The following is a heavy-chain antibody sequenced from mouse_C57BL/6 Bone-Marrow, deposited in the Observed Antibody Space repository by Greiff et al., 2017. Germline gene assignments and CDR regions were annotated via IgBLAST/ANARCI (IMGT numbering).Heavy chain of an antibody. D-gene: IGHD1-1*02. V-gene: IGHV1-81*01. CDR1: GYTFTSYG. CDR2: IYPRSGNT. Sequence: QVQLQQSGAELARPGASVKLSCKASGYTFTSYGISWVKQRTGQGLEWIGEIYPRSGNTYYNEKFKGKATLTADKSSSTAYMELRSLTSEDSGVYFGARAGGYPLCYYAMDYWGQGTSVTVSS. CDR3: ARAGGYPLCYYAMDY. J-gene: IGHJ4*01.